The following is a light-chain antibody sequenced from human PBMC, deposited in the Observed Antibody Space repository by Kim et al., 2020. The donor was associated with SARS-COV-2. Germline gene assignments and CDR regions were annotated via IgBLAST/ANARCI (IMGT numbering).Light chain of an antibody. CDR3: QSFDTSLKTVI. CDR1: SCNIGAHYG. V-gene: IGLV1-40*01. J-gene: IGLJ2*01. Sequence: RVTISCTGSSCNIGAHYGVHWYQFLPGTAPKLLIHGNNNRPSWVPDRFSGSKSDTSASLAITGLQAEDEADYYCQSFDTSLKTVIFGGGTQLTVL. CDR2: GNN.